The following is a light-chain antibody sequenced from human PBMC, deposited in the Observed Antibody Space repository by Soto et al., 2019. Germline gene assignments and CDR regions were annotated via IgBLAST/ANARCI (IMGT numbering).Light chain of an antibody. CDR2: GAS. J-gene: IGKJ1*01. CDR1: QSVSGN. V-gene: IGKV3D-15*01. CDR3: QQYNNWPPT. Sequence: EIVMTQSPATLSVSPGERATLSCRASQSVSGNLAWYQQKPGQAPRLLIYGASTRATGIPARFSGSGSGTEFTLTFSSLQSEDFAVYDCQQYNNWPPTFGQGTKVEIK.